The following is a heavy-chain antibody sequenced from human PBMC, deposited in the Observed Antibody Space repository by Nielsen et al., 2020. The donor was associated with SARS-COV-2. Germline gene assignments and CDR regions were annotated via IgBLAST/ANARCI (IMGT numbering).Heavy chain of an antibody. CDR3: ARGIAVADHNWFDP. CDR1: GGSISSYY. J-gene: IGHJ5*02. CDR2: IYYSGST. Sequence: SETLSLTCTVSGGSISSYYWSWIRQPPGKGLEWIGYIYYSGSTNYNPSLKSRVTMSVDTSKNQFSLKLSSVTAADTAVYYCARGIAVADHNWFDPWGQGTLVTVSS. D-gene: IGHD6-19*01. V-gene: IGHV4-59*12.